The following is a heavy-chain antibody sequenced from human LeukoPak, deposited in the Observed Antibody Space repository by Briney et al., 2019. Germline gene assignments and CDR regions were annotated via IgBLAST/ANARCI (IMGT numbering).Heavy chain of an antibody. CDR2: INSDGNST. J-gene: IGHJ4*02. Sequence: PGGSLRLSCAASGFTFKNYWMHWVRQAPGKGLVWVSRINSDGNSTTYADSVKGRFTISRDNANNTLYLQMNSLRAEDTAVYYCARDTMSTPDYWGQGTLVTVSS. D-gene: IGHD2-2*01. V-gene: IGHV3-74*01. CDR1: GFTFKNYW. CDR3: ARDTMSTPDY.